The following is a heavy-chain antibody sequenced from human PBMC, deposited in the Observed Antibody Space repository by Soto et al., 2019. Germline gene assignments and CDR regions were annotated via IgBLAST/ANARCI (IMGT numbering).Heavy chain of an antibody. CDR2: IKGDGSRT. D-gene: IGHD3-3*01. Sequence: PGGSLRLSCAASGFTFSDYWMHWVRQAPGKGLVWVSRIKGDGSRTDFADSVKGRFTISRDNAENTVYLQMSSLRAEDAAVYYCARGGYRAYYMDYWGQGTLVTVSS. CDR3: ARGGYRAYYMDY. J-gene: IGHJ4*02. CDR1: GFTFSDYW. V-gene: IGHV3-74*01.